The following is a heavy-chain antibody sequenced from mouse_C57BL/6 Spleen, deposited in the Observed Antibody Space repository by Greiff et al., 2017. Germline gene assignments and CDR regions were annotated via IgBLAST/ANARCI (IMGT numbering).Heavy chain of an antibody. J-gene: IGHJ4*01. CDR1: GYTFTDYN. Sequence: VQLQQSGPELVKPGASVKIPCKASGYTFTDYNMDWVKQSHGKSLEWIGDINPNNGGTIYNQKFKGKATLTVDKSSSTAYMELRSLTSEDTSVYYCARFDGNYGLYAIDYWGQGTSVTVSS. D-gene: IGHD2-1*01. V-gene: IGHV1-18*01. CDR3: ARFDGNYGLYAIDY. CDR2: INPNNGGT.